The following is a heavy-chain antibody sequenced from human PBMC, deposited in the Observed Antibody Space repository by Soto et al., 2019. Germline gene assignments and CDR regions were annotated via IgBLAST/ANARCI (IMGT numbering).Heavy chain of an antibody. V-gene: IGHV1-58*02. CDR2: SVVGSGNT. Sequence: QMQLVQSGPEVKKPGTSVKVSCKASGFTFTSSAMQWLRQARGQRLELIGWSVVGSGNTNYAQKLQERASITRDMSTSLAYMELCSLRSEDTAVYYCAADLPRSGWDIPFDYWGKGTLCTVCS. D-gene: IGHD6-19*01. CDR3: AADLPRSGWDIPFDY. J-gene: IGHJ4*02. CDR1: GFTFTSSA.